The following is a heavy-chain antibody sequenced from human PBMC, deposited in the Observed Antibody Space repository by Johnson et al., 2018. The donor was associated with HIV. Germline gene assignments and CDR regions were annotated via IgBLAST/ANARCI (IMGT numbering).Heavy chain of an antibody. CDR2: VSAGGDNT. CDR3: ARSMRGAFDV. V-gene: IGHV3-23*04. CDR1: GFTFSSYA. J-gene: IGHJ3*01. D-gene: IGHD3-10*01. Sequence: EVHLVESGGGLVQPGGSLRLSCAASGFTFSSYAMDWVRQTPGKGLAWVSAVSAGGDNTYYADSVEGRFTISRDNSKNTLYLQMNSLRAEDTAVYYCARSMRGAFDVWGQGTMVTVSS.